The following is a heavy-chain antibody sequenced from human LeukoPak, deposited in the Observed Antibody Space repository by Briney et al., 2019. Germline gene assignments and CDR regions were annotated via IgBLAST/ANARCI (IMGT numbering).Heavy chain of an antibody. J-gene: IGHJ4*02. CDR1: GGTFSNDA. CDR2: IIPNLGMA. D-gene: IGHD2-2*01. V-gene: IGHV1-69*04. CDR3: ARDLVCTMNCKDS. Sequence: GASVKVSCKASGGTFSNDAISWVRHAPEQGLEWMGRIIPNLGMALYAQTFKGRVTITADKSPSTAYMELSSLTSEDTAVYFCARDLVCTMNCKDSWGQGTLVTVS.